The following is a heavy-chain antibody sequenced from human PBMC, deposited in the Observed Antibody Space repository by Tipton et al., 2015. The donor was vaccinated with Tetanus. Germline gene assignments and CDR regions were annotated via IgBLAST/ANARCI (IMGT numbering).Heavy chain of an antibody. CDR2: IYYTGDT. Sequence: LRLSCTVSGGSISNYYWNWIRQSPGKRLEWVGNIYYTGDTDYNASLQSRATISLDKAKKTFSLRLRSVTAADTAVYYCARSHVFRLTLFGEEIPRSGRFDPWGQGTQVTVSS. V-gene: IGHV4-59*01. CDR3: ARSHVFRLTLFGEEIPRSGRFDP. CDR1: GGSISNYY. D-gene: IGHD3-3*01. J-gene: IGHJ5*02.